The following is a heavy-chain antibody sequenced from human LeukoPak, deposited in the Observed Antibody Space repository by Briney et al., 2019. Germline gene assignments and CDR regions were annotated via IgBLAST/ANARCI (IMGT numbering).Heavy chain of an antibody. CDR1: GFTFYSFA. J-gene: IGHJ4*02. D-gene: IGHD6-13*01. CDR2: VSSSAVST. Sequence: PGGSLRLSCAASGFTFYSFALSWVRQAPGKGLEWVSSVSSSAVSTYYADSVKGRFTISRDNSKNTLYLQMNSPTVDDTAVYYCAKDGAADYWGQGTLVTVSS. CDR3: AKDGAADY. V-gene: IGHV3-23*01.